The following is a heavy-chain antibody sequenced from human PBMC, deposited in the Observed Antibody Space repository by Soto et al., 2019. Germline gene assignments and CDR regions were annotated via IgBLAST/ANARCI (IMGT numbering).Heavy chain of an antibody. CDR2: IYYSGST. CDR3: ARGEYDILTGYPNYYYYYMDV. CDR1: GGSISSGGYY. Sequence: SETLSLTCTVSGGSISSGGYYWSWIRQHPGKGLEWIGYIYYSGSTYYNPSLKSRVTISVDTSKNQFSLKLSSVTAADTAVYYCARGEYDILTGYPNYYYYYMDVWGKGTTVTVSS. J-gene: IGHJ6*03. D-gene: IGHD3-9*01. V-gene: IGHV4-31*03.